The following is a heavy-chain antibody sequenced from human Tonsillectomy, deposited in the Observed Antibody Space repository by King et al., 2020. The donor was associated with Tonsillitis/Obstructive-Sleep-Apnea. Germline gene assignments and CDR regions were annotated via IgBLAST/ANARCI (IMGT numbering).Heavy chain of an antibody. CDR2: IYYTGST. J-gene: IGHJ4*02. Sequence: VQLQESGPGLVKPSQTLSLTCTVSGASISSSDYYWSWIRQHPGKGLEWIGYIYYTGSTHYNSSLKSRVTISVDTSDNQFSLKLTSLTVADTAVYYCAGGQDDLATLHYWGQGTLVTVSS. V-gene: IGHV4-31*03. CDR1: GASISSSDYY. CDR3: AGGQDDLATLHY. D-gene: IGHD1-1*01.